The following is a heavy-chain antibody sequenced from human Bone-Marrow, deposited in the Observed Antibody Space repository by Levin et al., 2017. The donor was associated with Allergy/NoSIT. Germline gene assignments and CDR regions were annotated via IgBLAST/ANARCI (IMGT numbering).Heavy chain of an antibody. V-gene: IGHV5-51*01. CDR1: ESISTIYY. CDR3: ARLFPYGPGSLFMDV. Sequence: GGSLRLSCKVSESISTIYYIAWVRQLPGKGLEWMGIINPGDSDTRYSPSFQGQVTISADHSTTSASLQWRSLKPSDTAIYYCARLFPYGPGSLFMDVWGKGTTVIVSS. CDR2: INPGDSDT. D-gene: IGHD3-10*01. J-gene: IGHJ6*03.